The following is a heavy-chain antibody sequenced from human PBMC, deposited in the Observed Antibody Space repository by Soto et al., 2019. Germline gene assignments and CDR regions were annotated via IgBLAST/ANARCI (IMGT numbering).Heavy chain of an antibody. CDR1: GYTFTSYA. D-gene: IGHD6-13*01. CDR3: AREGSSSWYPAY. Sequence: QVQLVQSGAEVKKPGASVKVSCKASGYTFTSYAMHWVRQAPGQRLEWMGWINAGNGNTKYSQKFQGRVTITRDTSASTAYMELSSLRSEDTAVYYCAREGSSSWYPAYWGQGTLVTVSS. V-gene: IGHV1-3*01. J-gene: IGHJ4*02. CDR2: INAGNGNT.